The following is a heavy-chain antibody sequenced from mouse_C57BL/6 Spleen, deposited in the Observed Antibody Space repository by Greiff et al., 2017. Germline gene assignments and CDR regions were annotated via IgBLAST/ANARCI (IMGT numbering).Heavy chain of an antibody. CDR2: IHPYDSDT. D-gene: IGHD4-1*01. CDR1: GYTFTSYW. Sequence: QVQLQQPGAELVKPGASVTLSCKASGYTFTSYWMHWVKQRPGHGLEWIGRIHPYDSDTNYNQKFKGKATLTVDKSSSTAYMQLRSLTSEDSAVYYCAIGETDFDYWGQGTTLTVSS. V-gene: IGHV1-74*01. J-gene: IGHJ2*01. CDR3: AIGETDFDY.